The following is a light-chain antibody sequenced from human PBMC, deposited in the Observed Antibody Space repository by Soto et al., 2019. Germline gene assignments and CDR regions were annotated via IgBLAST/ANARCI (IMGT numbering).Light chain of an antibody. CDR2: GNS. CDR1: SSNIGAGYD. Sequence: QAVVTQPPSVSGAPGQRVTISCTGGSSNIGAGYDVHWYQQLPGTAPKLLIYGNSNRPSGVPDRFSGSKSGTSASLAITGLQAEDEADYYCQSYDSSLSGWVFGTGTKVTVL. CDR3: QSYDSSLSGWV. V-gene: IGLV1-40*01. J-gene: IGLJ1*01.